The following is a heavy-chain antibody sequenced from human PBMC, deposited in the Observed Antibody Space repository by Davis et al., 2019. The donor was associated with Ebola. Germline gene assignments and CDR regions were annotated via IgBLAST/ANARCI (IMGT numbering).Heavy chain of an antibody. J-gene: IGHJ2*01. CDR3: ARVLAARPWYFDL. CDR1: GFTFSCYW. V-gene: IGHV3-7*01. D-gene: IGHD6-6*01. Sequence: GESLKISCAASGFTFSCYWMSWVRQPSGKALEWVANIKQDGTEKYYVDSVKGRFTISRDNAKNTLYLQMNSLRAEDTAVYYCARVLAARPWYFDLWGRGTLVTVSS. CDR2: IKQDGTEK.